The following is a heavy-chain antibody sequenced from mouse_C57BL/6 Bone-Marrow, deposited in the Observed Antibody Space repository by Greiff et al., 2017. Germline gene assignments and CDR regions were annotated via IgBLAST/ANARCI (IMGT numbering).Heavy chain of an antibody. D-gene: IGHD1-1*01. J-gene: IGHJ2*01. CDR1: GYSFTSYG. CDR3: ARGNYAY. V-gene: IGHV1-58*01. CDR2: IYIGYGSP. Sequence: EVQLVESGAELVRPGSSVKMSCKTSGYSFTSYGINWVKQRPGKGLEWIGDIYIGYGSPGYNEKFKGKATLTLDTSSSTAYMQLSSLTSEDSAIYFCARGNYAYWDQGTTSPVTS.